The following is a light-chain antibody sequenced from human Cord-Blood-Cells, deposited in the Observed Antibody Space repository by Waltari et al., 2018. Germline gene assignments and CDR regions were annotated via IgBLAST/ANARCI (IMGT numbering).Light chain of an antibody. CDR1: KSISSY. J-gene: IGKJ2*01. Sequence: DIQMTQSPSSLSASVGDRVTITCRASKSISSYLNWYQQKPGKAPKLLIYAASSLQSGVPSWFSGSGSGTDFTLTISSLQPEDFATYYCQPSYSTPYTFGQGTKLEIK. CDR2: AAS. V-gene: IGKV1-39*01. CDR3: QPSYSTPYT.